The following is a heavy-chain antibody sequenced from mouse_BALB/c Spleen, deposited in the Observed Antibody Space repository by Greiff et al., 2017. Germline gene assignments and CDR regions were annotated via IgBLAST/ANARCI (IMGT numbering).Heavy chain of an antibody. CDR2: ISSGSSTI. Sequence: EVKVEESGGGLVQPGGSRKLSCAASGFTFSSFGMHWVRQAPEKGLEWVAYISSGSSTIYYADTVKGRFTISRDNPKNTLFLQMTSLRSEDTAMYYCARGDYYGTPAWFAYWGQGTLVTVSA. CDR1: GFTFSSFG. V-gene: IGHV5-17*02. J-gene: IGHJ3*01. CDR3: ARGDYYGTPAWFAY. D-gene: IGHD1-1*01.